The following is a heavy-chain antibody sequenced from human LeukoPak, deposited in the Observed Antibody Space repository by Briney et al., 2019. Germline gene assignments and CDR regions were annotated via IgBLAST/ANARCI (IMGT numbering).Heavy chain of an antibody. CDR3: ARELREHGVFDI. CDR1: GVSVSSNY. CDR2: IYSDGST. J-gene: IGHJ3*02. Sequence: GGSLRLSCAASGVSVSSNYMSWVRQAPGKGLEWVSEIYSDGSTFYAASVKGRFSISRDNSKNTVYLQMNSLRAEDTAAYYCARELREHGVFDIWGQGTMVTVSS. D-gene: IGHD1-26*01. V-gene: IGHV3-53*01.